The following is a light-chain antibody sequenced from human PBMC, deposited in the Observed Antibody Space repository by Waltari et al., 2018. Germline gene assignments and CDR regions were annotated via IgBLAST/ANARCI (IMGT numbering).Light chain of an antibody. Sequence: QTVVTQEPSLSVSPGGTVTLTCALSSGSVSSTSYVSWYQQSPGQTPPTPVYKNNILSSGVPARFSGSTLGNKAALTITGAQADDESDYYCLVYMGSGIWVFGGGTKLTVL. V-gene: IGLV8-61*01. J-gene: IGLJ3*02. CDR1: SGSVSSTSY. CDR2: KNN. CDR3: LVYMGSGIWV.